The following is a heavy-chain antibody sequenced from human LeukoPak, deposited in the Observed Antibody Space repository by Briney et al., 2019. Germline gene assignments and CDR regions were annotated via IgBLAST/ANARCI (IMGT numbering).Heavy chain of an antibody. CDR1: EFTFSNYW. CDR3: ARDVGYFRFDY. J-gene: IGHJ4*02. V-gene: IGHV3-7*01. CDR2: IKEDGSDK. Sequence: GGSLRLSCAASEFTFSNYWMTWVCQAPGKGLEWVANIKEDGSDKYYVDSVKGRFTISRDNAKNSLYLQMNNLRAEDTAVYYCARDVGYFRFDYWGQGTLVTVSS. D-gene: IGHD5-18*01.